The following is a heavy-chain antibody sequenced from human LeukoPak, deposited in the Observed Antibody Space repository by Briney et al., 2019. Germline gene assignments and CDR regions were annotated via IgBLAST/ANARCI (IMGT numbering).Heavy chain of an antibody. CDR1: GYTFTSYG. V-gene: IGHV1-69*05. D-gene: IGHD5-12*01. J-gene: IGHJ4*02. Sequence: SVKVSCKASGYTFTSYGISWVRQAPGQGLEWMGGIIPIFGAANYAQKFQGRVTITTDESTGTAYMELSSLRSEDTAVYYCARNSGYDYFDYWGQGTLVTVSS. CDR2: IIPIFGAA. CDR3: ARNSGYDYFDY.